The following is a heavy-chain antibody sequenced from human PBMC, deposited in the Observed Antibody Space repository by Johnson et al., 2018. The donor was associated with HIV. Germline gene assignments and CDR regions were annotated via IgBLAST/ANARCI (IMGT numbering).Heavy chain of an antibody. J-gene: IGHJ3*02. D-gene: IGHD6-13*01. CDR3: ARGTYSSSWHASDASDI. CDR2: INWNGATP. V-gene: IGHV3-20*04. Sequence: VQLVESGGGLVKPGGSLRLSCAASGFSFDEYDMSWVRQAPGKGLEWVSGINWNGATPGSADSVKGRFTISRDNAKNSLYLQMNSLRAEDTALYYCARGTYSSSWHASDASDIWGQGTMVTVSS. CDR1: GFSFDEYD.